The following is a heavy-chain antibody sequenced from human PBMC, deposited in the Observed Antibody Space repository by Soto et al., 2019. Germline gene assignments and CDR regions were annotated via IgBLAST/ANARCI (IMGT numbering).Heavy chain of an antibody. D-gene: IGHD6-13*01. V-gene: IGHV4-31*03. CDR3: ARNLRGGRQLATGYGYFDY. Sequence: QVQLQESGPGLVKPSQTLSLTCTVSGGSISSGGYYWSWIRQHPGKGLEWIGYIYYSGSTYYNPSLKSRVTISVDTSKTQFSLKLSSVTAADTAVYYCARNLRGGRQLATGYGYFDYWGQGTLVTVSS. J-gene: IGHJ4*02. CDR2: IYYSGST. CDR1: GGSISSGGYY.